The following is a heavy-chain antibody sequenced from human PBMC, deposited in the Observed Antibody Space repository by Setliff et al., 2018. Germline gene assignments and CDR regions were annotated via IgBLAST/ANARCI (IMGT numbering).Heavy chain of an antibody. CDR3: ARADHLVTTTFDY. D-gene: IGHD4-17*01. J-gene: IGHJ4*01. Sequence: ASVKVSCKASGYSLNNYVMNWVRQAPGQGLEWMGWINTKTGDPSYAQGYTGRFAFSLDTSVNTAYLDISTLKAEDTATYFCARADHLVTTTFDYWGQGTLVTVSS. CDR2: INTKTGDP. V-gene: IGHV7-4-1*02. CDR1: GYSLNNYV.